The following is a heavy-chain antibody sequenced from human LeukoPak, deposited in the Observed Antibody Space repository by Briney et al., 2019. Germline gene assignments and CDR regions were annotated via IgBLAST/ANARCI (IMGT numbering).Heavy chain of an antibody. CDR3: AKGGQSYYTYYYMDV. V-gene: IGHV3-23*01. CDR2: ISESSSSI. Sequence: GGSLRLSCAASGFTLNHYVMTWVRQAPGKGPEWISAISESSSSIYYADSVKGRFTTSRDNSKNTLYLDMNSLRAEDTAIYYCAKGGQSYYTYYYMDVWGKGTPVSVSS. CDR1: GFTLNHYV. D-gene: IGHD3-16*01. J-gene: IGHJ6*03.